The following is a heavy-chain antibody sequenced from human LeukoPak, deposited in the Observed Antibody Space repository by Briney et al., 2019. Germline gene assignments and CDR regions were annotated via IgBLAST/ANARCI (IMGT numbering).Heavy chain of an antibody. CDR2: INHNGNVN. J-gene: IGHJ4*02. Sequence: GGSLRLSCAASGVTFSSYWMNWARQAPGRGRGRVASINHNGNVNYYVDSVKGRFTISRDNAKNSLYLQMSNLRAEDTAVYFCAGLYPYGSGWYYFDYWGQGTLVTVSS. D-gene: IGHD6-19*01. CDR1: GVTFSSYW. CDR3: AGLYPYGSGWYYFDY. V-gene: IGHV3-7*03.